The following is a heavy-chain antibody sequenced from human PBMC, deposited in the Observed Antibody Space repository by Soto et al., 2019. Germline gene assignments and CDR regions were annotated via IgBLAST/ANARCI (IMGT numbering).Heavy chain of an antibody. J-gene: IGHJ4*02. Sequence: EVQLVESGGGLVQPGRSLRLSCAASGFTFDDYAMHWVRQAPGKGLEWVSGISWNSGNIGYADSVKGRFTISRDNVKNSLYLQMNSLRTEDTALYYCAIFRTVTKTFDYWGQGTLVTVSS. V-gene: IGHV3-9*01. D-gene: IGHD4-17*01. CDR2: ISWNSGNI. CDR3: AIFRTVTKTFDY. CDR1: GFTFDDYA.